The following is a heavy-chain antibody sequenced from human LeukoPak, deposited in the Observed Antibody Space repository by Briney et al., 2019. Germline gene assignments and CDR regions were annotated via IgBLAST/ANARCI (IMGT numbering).Heavy chain of an antibody. V-gene: IGHV3-49*04. CDR3: TRAWFDP. CDR2: IRSKAYGGTT. CDR1: GFTFGDYA. Sequence: GRSLRLSCTASGFTFGDYAMSWVRQAPGKGLEWVGFIRSKAYGGTTEYAASVKGRFTISRDDSKSIAYLQMNSLKTEDTAVYYCTRAWFDPWGQGTLVTVSS. J-gene: IGHJ5*02.